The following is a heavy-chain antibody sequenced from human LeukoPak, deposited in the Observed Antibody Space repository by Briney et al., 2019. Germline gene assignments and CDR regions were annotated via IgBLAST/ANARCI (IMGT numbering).Heavy chain of an antibody. CDR3: ARALYSSGWYVG. CDR1: GGSISSYY. D-gene: IGHD6-19*01. CDR2: IYYSGST. V-gene: IGHV4-59*01. Sequence: SETLSLTCTVSGGSISSYYWSWIRQPPGKGLEWIGYIYYSGSTNYNPSLKSRVTISVDTSKNQFSLKLSSVTAAGTAVYYCARALYSSGWYVGWGQGTLVTVSS. J-gene: IGHJ4*02.